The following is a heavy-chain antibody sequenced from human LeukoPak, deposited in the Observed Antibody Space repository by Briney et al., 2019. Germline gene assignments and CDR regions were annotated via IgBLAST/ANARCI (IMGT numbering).Heavy chain of an antibody. Sequence: SETLSLTCAVYGGSFSGYYWSWIRQPPGKGLEWIGEINHSGSTNYNPSLKSRVTISVDTSKHQFSLKLSSVTAADTAVYYCARQGITMIVVVITTYYYYYMDVWGKGTPVTASS. CDR2: INHSGST. D-gene: IGHD3-22*01. CDR3: ARQGITMIVVVITTYYYYYMDV. CDR1: GGSFSGYY. V-gene: IGHV4-34*01. J-gene: IGHJ6*03.